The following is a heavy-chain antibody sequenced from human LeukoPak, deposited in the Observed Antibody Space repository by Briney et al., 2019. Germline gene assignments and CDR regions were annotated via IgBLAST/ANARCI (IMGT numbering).Heavy chain of an antibody. CDR1: GYRFTNYW. J-gene: IGHJ6*03. CDR2: IYPGDSDT. CDR3: ARLRYCGGDCYPYYYYYMDV. V-gene: IGHV5-51*01. Sequence: ESLKISCKGSGYRFTNYWIGWVRQMPGKVLEWMGIIYPGDSDTRYSPSFQGQVTISADKSISTAYLQWSSLKASDTAMYYCARLRYCGGDCYPYYYYYMDVWGKGTTVTVSS. D-gene: IGHD2-21*02.